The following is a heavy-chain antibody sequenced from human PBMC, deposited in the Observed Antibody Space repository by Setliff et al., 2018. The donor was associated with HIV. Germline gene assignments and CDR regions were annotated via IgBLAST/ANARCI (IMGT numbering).Heavy chain of an antibody. CDR1: SYSIYSGYY. J-gene: IGHJ3*01. CDR2: VYHGGNT. D-gene: IGHD3-22*01. Sequence: NPSETLSLTCAASSYSIYSGYYWAWIRQSPGRGPEWIGSVYHGGNTYYNPSLKSRVTISMDTSKNRFSLKLNSVTAADTAVYYCARDRHYYHSGAHGGSRDSFDFWGQGTMVTVSS. CDR3: ARDRHYYHSGAHGGSRDSFDF. V-gene: IGHV4-38-2*02.